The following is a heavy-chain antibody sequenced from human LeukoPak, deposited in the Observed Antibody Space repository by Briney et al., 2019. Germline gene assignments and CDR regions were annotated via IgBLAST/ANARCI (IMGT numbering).Heavy chain of an antibody. V-gene: IGHV4-34*01. CDR2: INHSGST. CDR1: GGSFSGYY. CDR3: ARAEGEIYRRSGSNNWFDP. Sequence: PSETLSLTCAVYGGSFSGYYWSWIRQPPGKGLEWIGEINHSGSTNYNPSLKSRVTISVDTSKNQFSLKLSSVTAADTAVVYCARAEGEIYRRSGSNNWFDPWGRGALVTVSS. D-gene: IGHD3-10*01. J-gene: IGHJ5*02.